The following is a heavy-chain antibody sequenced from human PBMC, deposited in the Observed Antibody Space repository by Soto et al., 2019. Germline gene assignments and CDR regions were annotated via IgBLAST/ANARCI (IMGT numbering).Heavy chain of an antibody. CDR2: IYYSGST. D-gene: IGHD3-3*01. CDR1: GGSISSYY. V-gene: IGHV4-59*12. J-gene: IGHJ6*02. CDR3: ARDRYSYYDFWSGSLPNYYYGMDV. Sequence: SETLSLTCTVSGGSISSYYWSWIRQPPGKGLEWIGYIYYSGSTNYNPSLKSRVTISVDNAKNSLYLQMNSLRAEDTAVYYCARDRYSYYDFWSGSLPNYYYGMDVWGQGTTVTVSS.